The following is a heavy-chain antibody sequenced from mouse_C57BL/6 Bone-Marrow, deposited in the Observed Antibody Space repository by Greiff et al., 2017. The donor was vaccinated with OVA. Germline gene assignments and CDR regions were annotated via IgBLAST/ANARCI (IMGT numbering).Heavy chain of an antibody. V-gene: IGHV7-3*01. CDR1: GFTFTDYY. CDR2: IRNKANGYTT. J-gene: IGHJ1*03. CDR3: ASLRWYFDV. Sequence: DVQLVESGGGLVQPGGSLSLSCAASGFTFTDYYMSWVRQPPGKALEWLGFIRNKANGYTTEYSASVKGRFTISRDNSQSILYLQMNALRAEDSATYYCASLRWYFDVWGTGTTVTVSS.